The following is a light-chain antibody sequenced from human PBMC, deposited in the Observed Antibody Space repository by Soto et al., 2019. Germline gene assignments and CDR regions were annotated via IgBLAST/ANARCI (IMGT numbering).Light chain of an antibody. Sequence: VLTQSPGTLSLSPGERATLSCRASQSVGSYLAWYQQKPGQAPRLLIYDASNRATGIPARFSGSGSGTDFTLTISSLEPEDSAVYYCQQRSNWPPITFGQGTRLEIK. J-gene: IGKJ5*01. CDR2: DAS. CDR1: QSVGSY. CDR3: QQRSNWPPIT. V-gene: IGKV3-11*01.